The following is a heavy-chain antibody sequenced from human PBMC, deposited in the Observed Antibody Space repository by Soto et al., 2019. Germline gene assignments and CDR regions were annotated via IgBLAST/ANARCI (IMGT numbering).Heavy chain of an antibody. CDR1: GDSMSSGAYY. CDR3: ASTYSGYFDN. CDR2: IYHSGDT. D-gene: IGHD3-22*01. V-gene: IGHV4-31*03. J-gene: IGHJ4*02. Sequence: SETLSLTCSVSGDSMSSGAYYWSWIRQHPRKGLEWIAYIYHSGDTHYNPSLRSRITISVDSSKNQFSLKLTSVTDADTAIYYCASTYSGYFDNWGQGTLVTVSS.